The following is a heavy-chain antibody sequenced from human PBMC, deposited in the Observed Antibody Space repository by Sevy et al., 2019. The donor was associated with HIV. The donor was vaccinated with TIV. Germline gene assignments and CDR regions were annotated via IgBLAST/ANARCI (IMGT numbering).Heavy chain of an antibody. Sequence: GGSLRLSCAASGFTVSSFWMTWVRQAPGKGLEWVANRKEDGSDKNYLDSVKGRFTISRDNAKNSLYLQMNSLRAEDTAVYYCARDKNHYDRSVYYDAFDIWGQGTMVTVSS. CDR2: RKEDGSDK. D-gene: IGHD3-22*01. CDR3: ARDKNHYDRSVYYDAFDI. V-gene: IGHV3-7*03. CDR1: GFTVSSFW. J-gene: IGHJ3*02.